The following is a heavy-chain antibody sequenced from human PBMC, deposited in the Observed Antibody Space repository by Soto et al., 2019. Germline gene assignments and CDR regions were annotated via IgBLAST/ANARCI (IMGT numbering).Heavy chain of an antibody. Sequence: QVQLQESGPGLVKPSETLSLTCTVSGGSISSYYWSWIRQPPGKGLEWIGYIYYSGSTNYNPSLKSRVTISVDTSKNQFSLKLSSVTAADTAVYYCARHRRGWFDPWGQGTLVTVSS. CDR2: IYYSGST. V-gene: IGHV4-59*08. CDR1: GGSISSYY. J-gene: IGHJ5*02. D-gene: IGHD3-10*01. CDR3: ARHRRGWFDP.